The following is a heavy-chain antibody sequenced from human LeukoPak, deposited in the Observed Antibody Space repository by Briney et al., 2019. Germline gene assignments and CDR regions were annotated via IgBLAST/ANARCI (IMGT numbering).Heavy chain of an antibody. CDR3: AKAPAVAYYFDY. V-gene: IGHV3-23*01. CDR2: ISDSGDST. J-gene: IGHJ4*02. CDR1: GFTFSSYA. D-gene: IGHD6-19*01. Sequence: GGSLRLSCAASGFTFSSYAMTWVRQAPGKGLEWVSTISDSGDSTYYADSVKGRFTISRDNSKNTLYLQMNSQRVEDTAVYYCAKAPAVAYYFDYWGQGTLVTVSS.